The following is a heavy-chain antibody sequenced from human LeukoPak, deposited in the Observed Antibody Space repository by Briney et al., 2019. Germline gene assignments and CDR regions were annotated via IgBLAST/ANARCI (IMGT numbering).Heavy chain of an antibody. V-gene: IGHV1-2*02. CDR3: ARVGYCSGGSCYSWPSLVY. CDR1: GYTFTGYY. CDR2: INPNSGGT. J-gene: IGHJ4*02. D-gene: IGHD2-15*01. Sequence: GASVKVSCKASGYTFTGYYMHWVRQAPGQGLEWRGWINPNSGGTNYAQKFQGRVTMTRDTSISTAYMELSRLRSDDTAVYYCARVGYCSGGSCYSWPSLVYWGQGTLVTVSS.